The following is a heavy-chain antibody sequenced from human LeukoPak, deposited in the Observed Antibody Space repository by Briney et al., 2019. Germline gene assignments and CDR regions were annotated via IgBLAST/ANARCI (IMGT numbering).Heavy chain of an antibody. V-gene: IGHV4-34*01. CDR2: INHSGST. D-gene: IGHD3-10*01. J-gene: IGHJ4*02. CDR3: ARGPVSVRGPPNY. Sequence: PSETLSLTCAVYGGSFSGYYWSWIRQPPGKGLEWIEEINHSGSTNYNPSLKSRVTISVDTSKNQFSLKLSSVTAADTAVYYCARGPVSVRGPPNYWGQGTLVTVSS. CDR1: GGSFSGYY.